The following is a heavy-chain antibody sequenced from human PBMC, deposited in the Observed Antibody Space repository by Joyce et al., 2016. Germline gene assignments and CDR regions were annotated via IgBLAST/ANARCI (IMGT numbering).Heavy chain of an antibody. D-gene: IGHD4-23*01. CDR2: TFYMSKWYN. J-gene: IGHJ4*02. CDR1: GDSVSSNSAA. CDR3: ARDRGTYGNSYTFDC. Sequence: LTCAISGDSVSSNSAAWSWIRQSPSRGLEWLGRTFYMSKWYNGYAVSVKSRITINPDTSKNQFSLQLNSVTPEDTAVYYCARDRGTYGNSYTFDCWGQGTLVTVSS. V-gene: IGHV6-1*01.